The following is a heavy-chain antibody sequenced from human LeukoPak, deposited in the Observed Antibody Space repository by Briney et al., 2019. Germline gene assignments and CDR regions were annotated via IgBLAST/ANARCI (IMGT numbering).Heavy chain of an antibody. V-gene: IGHV4-59*01. CDR2: IYYSGST. Sequence: SETLSLTCTVSGGSISSYYWSWIRQPPGKGLGWIGYIYYSGSTNYNPSLKSRVTISVDTSKNQFSLKLSSVTAADTAVYYCARAWGSHAFYISGQGKIVTVSS. J-gene: IGHJ3*02. CDR3: ARAWGSHAFYI. CDR1: GGSISSYY. D-gene: IGHD3-16*01.